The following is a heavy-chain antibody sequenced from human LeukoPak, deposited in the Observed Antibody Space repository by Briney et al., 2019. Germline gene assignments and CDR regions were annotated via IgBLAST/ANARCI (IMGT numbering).Heavy chain of an antibody. D-gene: IGHD6-19*01. Sequence: PGGSLRLSWAASGFTFSSYGMHWVRQAPGKGLEWVAVISYDGSNKYYADSVKGRFTISRDNSKNTLYLQMNSLRAEDTAVYYCAKGGSSGWPHFDYWGQGTLVTVSS. CDR1: GFTFSSYG. CDR3: AKGGSSGWPHFDY. V-gene: IGHV3-30*18. CDR2: ISYDGSNK. J-gene: IGHJ4*02.